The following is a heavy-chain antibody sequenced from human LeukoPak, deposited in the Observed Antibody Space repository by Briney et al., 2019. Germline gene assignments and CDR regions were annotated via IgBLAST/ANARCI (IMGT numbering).Heavy chain of an antibody. CDR3: VTSIALAGWGAFDT. CDR2: IHQSGST. D-gene: IGHD2-8*02. CDR1: GVAIRSGHW. Sequence: SGTLSLTCDVSGVAIRSGHWWSWVRQIPGEGLEWIGEIHQSGSTNYHASLKSRVTIAVDTSKNQFYLKVTSLTAADTAVYYCVTSIALAGWGAFDTWGQGTMVTVSS. J-gene: IGHJ3*02. V-gene: IGHV4-4*02.